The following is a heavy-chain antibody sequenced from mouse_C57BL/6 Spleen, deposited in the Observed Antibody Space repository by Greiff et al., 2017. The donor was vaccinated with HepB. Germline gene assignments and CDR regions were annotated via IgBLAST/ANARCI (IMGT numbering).Heavy chain of an antibody. CDR1: GFTFSSYA. CDR3: TRDYYGSSYRYFDV. J-gene: IGHJ1*03. Sequence: EVKLVESGEGLVKPGGSLKLSCAASGFTFSSYAMSWVRQTPEKRLEWVAYISSGGDYIYYADTVKGRFTISRDNARNTLYLQMSSLKSEDTAMYYCTRDYYGSSYRYFDVWGTGTTVTVSS. CDR2: ISSGGDYI. D-gene: IGHD1-1*01. V-gene: IGHV5-9-1*02.